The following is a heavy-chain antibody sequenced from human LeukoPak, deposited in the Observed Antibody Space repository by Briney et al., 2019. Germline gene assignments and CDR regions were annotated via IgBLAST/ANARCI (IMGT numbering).Heavy chain of an antibody. CDR3: ARQEAVGATQYFQH. CDR2: IYYTGST. J-gene: IGHJ1*01. V-gene: IGHV4-59*08. Sequence: PSETLSLTCTVSGDSISSYYLSWIRQPPGKGLEWIGYIYYTGSTNYNPSLKSRLTLSVDTSKNQLSLKLSSVTAADTAVYYCARQEAVGATQYFQHWGQGTLVTVSS. CDR1: GDSISSYY. D-gene: IGHD1-26*01.